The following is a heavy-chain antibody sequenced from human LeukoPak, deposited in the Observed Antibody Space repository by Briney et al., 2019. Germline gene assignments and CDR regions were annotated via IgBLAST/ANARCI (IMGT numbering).Heavy chain of an antibody. CDR2: IWYDGSNK. CDR3: ARDLESSSYAEFDY. D-gene: IGHD1-26*01. V-gene: IGHV3-33*08. Sequence: GGSLRLSCAASGFTFSSYGMHWVRQAPGKGLEWVAVIWYDGSNKYYVDSVKGRFTISRDNSKNTLYLQMNSLRAEDTAVYYCARDLESSSYAEFDYWGQGTLVTVSS. J-gene: IGHJ4*02. CDR1: GFTFSSYG.